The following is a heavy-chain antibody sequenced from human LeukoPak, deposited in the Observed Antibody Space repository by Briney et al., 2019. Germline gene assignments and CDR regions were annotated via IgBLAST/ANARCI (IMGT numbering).Heavy chain of an antibody. Sequence: ASVKVSCKASGYTFTSYDISWVRQAPGQGLEWMGWISAYNGNTNYAQKLQGRVTMTTDTSTSTAYMELRSLRSDDTAVYYCARDRHSGSYYTRANNYFDYWGQGTLVTVSS. CDR1: GYTFTSYD. J-gene: IGHJ4*02. V-gene: IGHV1-18*01. D-gene: IGHD1-26*01. CDR2: ISAYNGNT. CDR3: ARDRHSGSYYTRANNYFDY.